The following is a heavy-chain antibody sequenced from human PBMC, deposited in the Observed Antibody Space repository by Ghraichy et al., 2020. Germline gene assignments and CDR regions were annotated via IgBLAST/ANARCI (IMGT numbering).Heavy chain of an antibody. CDR2: IYYSGST. CDR1: GGPISSGGYY. J-gene: IGHJ4*02. Sequence: SETLSLTCTVSGGPISSGGYYWSWIRQHPGKGLEWIGYIYYSGSTYYNPSLQSRDTISVDTTKNQFSLKLSSVTAADTAVYYCAREADADYYDHCAQKTLVTLSS. CDR3: AREADADYYDH. V-gene: IGHV4-31*03. D-gene: IGHD6-13*01.